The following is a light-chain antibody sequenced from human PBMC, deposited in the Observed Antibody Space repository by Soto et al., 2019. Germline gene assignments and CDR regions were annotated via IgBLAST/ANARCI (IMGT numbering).Light chain of an antibody. V-gene: IGLV2-14*03. CDR2: GVS. CDR3: SSFTGTTSLDV. J-gene: IGLJ1*01. CDR1: SSDVGAYKY. Sequence: QSVLTDPASVSGAHRHSITISKTGTSSDVGAYKYVSWYQQHPGKVPKLIIYGVSNRPSGVSNRFSGSKSGNTAFLTISGLQPEDEADYYCSSFTGTTSLDVFGTGTKVTVL.